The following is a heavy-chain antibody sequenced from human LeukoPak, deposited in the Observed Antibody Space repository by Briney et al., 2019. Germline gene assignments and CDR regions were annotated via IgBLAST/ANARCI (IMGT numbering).Heavy chain of an antibody. CDR3: ARGNRRGSSVWYNY. CDR2: ISSSGGT. V-gene: IGHV4-61*02. D-gene: IGHD6-19*01. CDR1: GDSISSGDYY. Sequence: MASQTLSLTCTGSGDSISSGDYYWSWIRQPAGKGLEWIGRISSSGGTNYNPSLKSRVTISVDTSKNQFSLKLSSVTAADTADYYCARGNRRGSSVWYNYWGQGTLVTVSS. J-gene: IGHJ4*02.